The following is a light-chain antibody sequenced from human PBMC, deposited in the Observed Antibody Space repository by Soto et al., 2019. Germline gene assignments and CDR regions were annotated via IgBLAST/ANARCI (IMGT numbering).Light chain of an antibody. Sequence: DIQMTQSPSTLSASVGDRVTITCRASQSISSWLAWYQQKPGKAPKLLIYDASSLESGVPSRFSGSGSGTEFTLTISSLQPDDFATYXCQQYNSYFSFGPGTKVDIK. CDR2: DAS. V-gene: IGKV1-5*01. CDR1: QSISSW. J-gene: IGKJ3*01. CDR3: QQYNSYFS.